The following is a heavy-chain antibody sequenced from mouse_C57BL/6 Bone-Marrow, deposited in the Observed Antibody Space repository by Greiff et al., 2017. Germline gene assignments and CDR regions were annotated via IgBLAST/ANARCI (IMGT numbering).Heavy chain of an antibody. J-gene: IGHJ4*01. CDR2: IYPRSGNT. CDR1: GYTFTSYG. CDR3: SRVSSGYLYDMDY. V-gene: IGHV1-81*01. Sequence: QVQLKQPGAELARPGASVKLSCKASGYTFTSYGISWVKQRTGQGLEWIGEIYPRSGNTYYNEKFKGKATLTVDKSSSTAYMELRSLTSEDSAVXFGSRVSSGYLYDMDYWGQGTSVTVSS. D-gene: IGHD3-2*02.